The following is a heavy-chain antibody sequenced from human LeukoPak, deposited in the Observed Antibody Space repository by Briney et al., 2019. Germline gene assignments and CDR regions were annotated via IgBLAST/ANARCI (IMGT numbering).Heavy chain of an antibody. J-gene: IGHJ4*02. Sequence: GGSLRLSCAASGFTVGSNHMSWVRQAPGKGLEWVGFIRNKRYDGTTEYAASVKGRFTISRDDSKSIAYLQMNSLKSEDTAVYYCTRGDYYERSGYYLLFDYWGQGTLVTVSS. CDR1: GFTVGSNH. CDR2: IRNKRYDGTT. V-gene: IGHV3-49*04. CDR3: TRGDYYERSGYYLLFDY. D-gene: IGHD3-22*01.